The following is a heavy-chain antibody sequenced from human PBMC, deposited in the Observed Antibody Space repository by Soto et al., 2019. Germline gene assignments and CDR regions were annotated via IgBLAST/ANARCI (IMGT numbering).Heavy chain of an antibody. V-gene: IGHV5-51*01. CDR1: GYSFTSYW. J-gene: IGHJ6*02. CDR2: IYPGDSDT. D-gene: IGHD2-2*02. CDR3: ARLSGCSSTSCYTHMDV. Sequence: GESLKISCKGSGYSFTSYWIGWVRQMPGKGLEWMGIIYPGDSDTRYSPSFQGQVTISADKSISTAYLQWSSLKASDTAMYYCARLSGCSSTSCYTHMDVWGQGTTVTVSS.